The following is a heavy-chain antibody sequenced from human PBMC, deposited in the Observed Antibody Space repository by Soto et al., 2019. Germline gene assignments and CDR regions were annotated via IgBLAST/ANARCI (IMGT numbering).Heavy chain of an antibody. CDR1: GGSISSYY. Sequence: SETLSLTCTVSGGSISSYYWSWIRQPPGKGLEWIGYIYYSGSTNYNPSLKSRVTISVDTSKNQFSLKLSSVTAADTAVYYCARGVIAARHSWFDPWGQGTLVTVSS. V-gene: IGHV4-59*01. CDR3: ARGVIAARHSWFDP. D-gene: IGHD6-6*01. CDR2: IYYSGST. J-gene: IGHJ5*02.